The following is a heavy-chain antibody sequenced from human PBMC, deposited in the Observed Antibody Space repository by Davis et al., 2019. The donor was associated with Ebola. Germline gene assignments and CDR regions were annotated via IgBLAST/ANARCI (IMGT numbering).Heavy chain of an antibody. J-gene: IGHJ4*02. CDR2: ISYDGSNK. Sequence: GESLKISCAASGFTFSSYGMHWVRQAPGKGLEWVAVISYDGSNKYYADSVKGRFTISRDNAKNSLYLQMNSLRAEDTAVYYCARVRSSSHYFDYWGQGTLVTVSS. CDR3: ARVRSSSHYFDY. D-gene: IGHD6-6*01. V-gene: IGHV3-30*03. CDR1: GFTFSSYG.